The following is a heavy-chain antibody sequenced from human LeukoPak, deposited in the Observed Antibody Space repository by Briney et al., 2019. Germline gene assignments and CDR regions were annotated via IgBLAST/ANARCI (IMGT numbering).Heavy chain of an antibody. CDR1: GFTVSSNY. CDR3: ARDPGDYYFDY. CDR2: IYSGGST. V-gene: IGHV3-66*01. Sequence: GGSLRLSCAASGFTVSSNYMSWVRQAPGKGLEWVSVIYSGGSTYYADSVKGRFTISRDNSKNTLYLQMNSLRAEGTAVYYCARDPGDYYFDYWGQGTLVTVSS. J-gene: IGHJ4*02. D-gene: IGHD4-17*01.